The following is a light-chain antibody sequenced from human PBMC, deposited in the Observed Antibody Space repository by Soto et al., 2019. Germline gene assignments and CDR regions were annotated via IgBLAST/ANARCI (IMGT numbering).Light chain of an antibody. CDR1: QSVSNNY. CDR2: GAS. CDR3: QQYGSSGT. J-gene: IGKJ1*01. V-gene: IGKV3-20*01. Sequence: EIVLSQSPATLSLSPGERATLSCRASQSVSNNYLAWYQQKPGQAPRLLIYGASNRATGIPDRFSGSGSGTDFTLTISRLEPEDFAVYYCQQYGSSGTFGQVTKVDIK.